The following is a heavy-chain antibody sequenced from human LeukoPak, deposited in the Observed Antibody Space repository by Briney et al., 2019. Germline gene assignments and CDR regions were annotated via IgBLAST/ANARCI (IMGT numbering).Heavy chain of an antibody. D-gene: IGHD5-24*01. CDR2: IYYSGST. V-gene: IGHV4-39*01. Sequence: PSETLSLTCTVSGGSISSSSFYWGWIRQPPGKGLEWIGSIYYSGSTYYNPSLKSRVTISVDTSKNQFSLKLSSVTAADTAVYYCARGWGDGYNYHYFDYWGQGTLVNVSS. J-gene: IGHJ4*02. CDR1: GGSISSSSFY. CDR3: ARGWGDGYNYHYFDY.